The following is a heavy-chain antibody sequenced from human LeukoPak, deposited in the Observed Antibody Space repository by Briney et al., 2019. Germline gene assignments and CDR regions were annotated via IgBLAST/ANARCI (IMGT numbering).Heavy chain of an antibody. V-gene: IGHV3-9*01. D-gene: IGHD6-19*01. CDR3: AKVIGIAVAGMSFDY. CDR2: ISWNSGSI. CDR1: GFTFDDYA. Sequence: GRSLRLSCAASGFTFDDYAMHWVRQAPGKGLEWASGISWNSGSIGYADSVKGRFTISRDNAKNSLYLQMNSLRAEDTALYYCAKVIGIAVAGMSFDYWGQGTLVTVSS. J-gene: IGHJ4*02.